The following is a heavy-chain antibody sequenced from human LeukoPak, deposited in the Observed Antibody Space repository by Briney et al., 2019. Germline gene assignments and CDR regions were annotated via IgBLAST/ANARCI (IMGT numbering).Heavy chain of an antibody. CDR1: GFTFSSYG. V-gene: IGHV3-33*01. CDR2: IWYDGSNK. Sequence: PGGSLRLSCAASGFTFSSYGMHWVRQAPGKGLEWVALIWYDGSNKYYADSVKGRLTISRDNSKNTLYLQMNSLRAEDTAVYYCARDQSITVAGTYYFDYWGQGTLVTVSS. J-gene: IGHJ4*02. D-gene: IGHD6-19*01. CDR3: ARDQSITVAGTYYFDY.